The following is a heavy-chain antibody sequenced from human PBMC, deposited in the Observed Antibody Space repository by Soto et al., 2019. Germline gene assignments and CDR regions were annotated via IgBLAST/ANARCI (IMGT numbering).Heavy chain of an antibody. V-gene: IGHV1-18*01. CDR1: GYTFTSYA. CDR2: ISGYNGNT. Sequence: QVQLEQSGAEVKKPGASVKVSCKASGYTFTSYAFIWVRQAPGQGLEWMGWISGYNGNTYYAHKLQGRVTMTTETSTTTAYMELRSLRSDDSAVYYCARAGNYGSGTYDFDYWGQGTLVTVSS. J-gene: IGHJ4*02. D-gene: IGHD3-10*01. CDR3: ARAGNYGSGTYDFDY.